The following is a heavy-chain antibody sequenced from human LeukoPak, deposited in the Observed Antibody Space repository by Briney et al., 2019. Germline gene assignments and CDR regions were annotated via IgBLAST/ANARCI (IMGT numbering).Heavy chain of an antibody. Sequence: GGSLRLSCAASGFTVRTYYMTWVRQAPGKGLECVSVIYSGGSTYYADSVKGRFTASRDNSKNTLYLQMNSLRAEDTAMYYCARGLGYCTSTTCLLAFDYWGQGTLVTVSS. D-gene: IGHD2-2*01. J-gene: IGHJ4*02. CDR3: ARGLGYCTSTTCLLAFDY. CDR1: GFTVRTYY. CDR2: IYSGGST. V-gene: IGHV3-53*01.